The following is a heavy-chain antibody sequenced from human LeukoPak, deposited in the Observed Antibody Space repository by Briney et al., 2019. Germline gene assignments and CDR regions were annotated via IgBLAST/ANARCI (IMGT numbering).Heavy chain of an antibody. D-gene: IGHD3-10*01. Sequence: SETLSLTCAVYGGSFSGYYWSWIRQPPGKGLEWIGEINHSGSTNYNPSLKSRVTISVDTSKNQFSLKLSSVTAADTAVYYCARHGKAVVRGVIIPFFDYWGQGTLVTVSS. CDR3: ARHGKAVVRGVIIPFFDY. V-gene: IGHV4-34*01. J-gene: IGHJ4*02. CDR1: GGSFSGYY. CDR2: INHSGST.